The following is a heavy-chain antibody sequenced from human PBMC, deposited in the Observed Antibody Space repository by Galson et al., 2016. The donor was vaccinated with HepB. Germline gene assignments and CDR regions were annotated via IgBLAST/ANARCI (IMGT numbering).Heavy chain of an antibody. D-gene: IGHD6-19*01. J-gene: IGHJ4*02. Sequence: SLRLSCAASGFSFSLYGMHWVRQAPGKGLEWVALIWYDGETKYSADSVKGRFTISRDNSDNTLYLHMNSLRAEETAVYYCARARYSSSWFGDFDYWGQGTLVIVSS. V-gene: IGHV3-33*01. CDR2: IWYDGETK. CDR3: ARARYSSSWFGDFDY. CDR1: GFSFSLYG.